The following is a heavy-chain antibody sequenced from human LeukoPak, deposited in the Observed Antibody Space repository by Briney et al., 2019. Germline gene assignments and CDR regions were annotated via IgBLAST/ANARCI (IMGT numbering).Heavy chain of an antibody. J-gene: IGHJ4*02. CDR3: ASDIEFLG. D-gene: IGHD3-3*01. V-gene: IGHV3-33*01. CDR1: GFTFSNYG. Sequence: GGSLRLSRAASGFTFSNYGMHWVRQAPGKGLEWVAVIWHDGGNRYYADSVKGRFTISRDNAKNSLYLQMNSLRAEDTAVYYCASDIEFLGWGQGTLVTVSS. CDR2: IWHDGGNR.